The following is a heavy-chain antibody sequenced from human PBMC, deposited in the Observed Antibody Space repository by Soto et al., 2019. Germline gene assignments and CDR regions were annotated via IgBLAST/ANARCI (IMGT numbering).Heavy chain of an antibody. Sequence: LXLGCTVSVASMRSYDWSWIRQPPGKGLEWIGYIYYSGSTNYNPSLKSRVTISVDTSKNQFSLKLSSVTAADTAVYYCSRGAPYYDFWSASLRPKYYYYGMDVWGQGTKVTVSS. D-gene: IGHD3-3*01. CDR2: IYYSGST. V-gene: IGHV4-59*01. CDR3: SRGAPYYDFWSASLRPKYYYYGMDV. J-gene: IGHJ6*02. CDR1: VASMRSYD.